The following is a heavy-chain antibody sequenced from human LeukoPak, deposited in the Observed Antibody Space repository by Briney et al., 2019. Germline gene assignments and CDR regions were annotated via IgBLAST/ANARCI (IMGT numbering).Heavy chain of an antibody. CDR1: GFTFSNAW. CDR2: IKSKTDGGTT. Sequence: GGSLRLSCAASGFTFSNAWMSWVRQAPGKGLEWVGRIKSKTDGGTTDYAAPVKGRFTISRDDSKNTLYLQMNSLKTEDTAVYYCTTITAVVVPAAPSSYYYYYYMDVWGKGTTVTVSS. D-gene: IGHD2-2*01. V-gene: IGHV3-15*01. CDR3: TTITAVVVPAAPSSYYYYYYMDV. J-gene: IGHJ6*03.